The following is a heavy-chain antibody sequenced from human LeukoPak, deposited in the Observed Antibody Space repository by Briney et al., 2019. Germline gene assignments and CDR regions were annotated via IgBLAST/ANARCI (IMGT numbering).Heavy chain of an antibody. V-gene: IGHV4-59*01. CDR2: IYYSGST. D-gene: IGHD3-10*01. CDR1: GGSISSYY. CDR3: ARDNLYGPPMV. Sequence: SETLSLTCTVSGGSISSYYWSWIRQPPGKGLEWIGYIYYSGSTNYNPSLKSRVTISVDTSMNQFSLKLSSVTAADTAVCYCARDNLYGPPMVWGQGTLVTVSS. J-gene: IGHJ4*02.